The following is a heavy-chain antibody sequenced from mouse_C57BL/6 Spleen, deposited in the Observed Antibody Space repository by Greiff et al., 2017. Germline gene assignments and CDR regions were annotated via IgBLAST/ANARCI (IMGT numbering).Heavy chain of an antibody. J-gene: IGHJ1*03. CDR2: INPSNGGT. V-gene: IGHV1-53*01. D-gene: IGHD1-1*01. Sequence: QVQLQQPGTELVKPGASVKLSCKASGYTFTSYWMHWVKQRPGQGLEWIGNINPSNGGTNYNEKFKSKATLTVDKSSSTAYMQLSSLTSEDSAVYYCARVITTVVAHWYFDVWGTGTTVTVSS. CDR1: GYTFTSYW. CDR3: ARVITTVVAHWYFDV.